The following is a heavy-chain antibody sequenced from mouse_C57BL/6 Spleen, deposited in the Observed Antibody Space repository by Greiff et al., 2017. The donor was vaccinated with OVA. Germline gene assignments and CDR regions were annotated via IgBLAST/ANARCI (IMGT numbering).Heavy chain of an antibody. D-gene: IGHD4-1*01. CDR1: GFTFSSYA. V-gene: IGHV5-4*01. CDR3: AGDLTGFDY. CDR2: ISDGGSYT. J-gene: IGHJ2*01. Sequence: EVKLMESGGGLVKPGGSLKLSCAASGFTFSSYAMSWVRQTPEKRLEWVATISDGGSYTYYPDNVKGRFTISRDNAKNNLYLQMSHMKSEDTAMYYCAGDLTGFDYWGQGTTLTVSS.